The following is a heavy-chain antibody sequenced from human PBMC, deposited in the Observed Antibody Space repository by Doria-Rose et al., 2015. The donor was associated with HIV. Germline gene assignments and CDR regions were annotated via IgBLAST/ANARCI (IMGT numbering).Heavy chain of an antibody. V-gene: IGHV3-21*03. CDR3: ARDHYDSGGYYSD. CDR1: GFTFSRYG. J-gene: IGHJ4*02. CDR2: ISSSSEYI. Sequence: SGCGLVKPGGSLRLSCAASGFTFSRYGMNWVRQAPGKGLEWVSSISSSSEYIYYVDSVQGRFTISRDNAKNSVYLQMNSLRTEDTAVYYCARDHYDSGGYYSDWGQGTLVTVSS. D-gene: IGHD3-22*01.